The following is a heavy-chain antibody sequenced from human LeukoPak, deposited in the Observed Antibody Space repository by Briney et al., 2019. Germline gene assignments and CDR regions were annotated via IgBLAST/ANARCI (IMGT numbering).Heavy chain of an antibody. V-gene: IGHV1-8*01. Sequence: GASVKVSCKASGYTFTSYDINWVRQATGQGLEWMGWMNPNSGNTGYAQKFQGRVTMTRNTSISTAYMELSSLRSEDTAVYYCAKGFNDGSYSGFDIWGQGTMVTVSS. D-gene: IGHD1-26*01. J-gene: IGHJ3*02. CDR2: MNPNSGNT. CDR3: AKGFNDGSYSGFDI. CDR1: GYTFTSYD.